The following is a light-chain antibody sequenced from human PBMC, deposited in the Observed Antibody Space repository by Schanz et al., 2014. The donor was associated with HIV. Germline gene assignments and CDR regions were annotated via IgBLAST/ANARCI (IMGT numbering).Light chain of an antibody. CDR1: SSNIGAGYD. CDR3: SSYAGTNNFWV. J-gene: IGLJ3*02. Sequence: QSVLTQPPSVSGAPGQRVTISCTGSSSNIGAGYDVHWYQQLPGTAPKLLIYGNSNRPSGVPDRYSGSKSDTSASLAITGLQAEDEADYYCSSYAGTNNFWVFGGGTKLTV. V-gene: IGLV1-40*01. CDR2: GNS.